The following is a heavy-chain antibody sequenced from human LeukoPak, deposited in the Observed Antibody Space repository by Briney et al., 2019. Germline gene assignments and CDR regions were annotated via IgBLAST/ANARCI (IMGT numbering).Heavy chain of an antibody. J-gene: IGHJ3*02. V-gene: IGHV3-7*04. CDR3: ARDNCPDAFDI. CDR1: GFTFTSYW. Sequence: GGSLRLSCAASGFTFTSYWMSWVRQAPGKGLEWVAKIKQDESEKYYVDSVKGRFTISRDNAKNSLYLQMNSLRAEDTAVYYCARDNCPDAFDIWGQGTMVTVSS. CDR2: IKQDESEK. D-gene: IGHD2-15*01.